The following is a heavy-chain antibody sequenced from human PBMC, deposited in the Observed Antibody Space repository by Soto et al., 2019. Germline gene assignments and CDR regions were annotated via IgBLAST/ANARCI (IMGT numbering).Heavy chain of an antibody. CDR2: IDWDDDK. Sequence: SGPTLVNPTQTLTLTCTFSGFSLSTSGMCVSWIRQPPGKALEWLALIDWDDDKYYSTSLKTRLTISKDTSKNQVVLTMTNMDPVDTATYYCARIRDYYGSGSYSPVDYWGQGTLVTVSS. V-gene: IGHV2-70*01. CDR3: ARIRDYYGSGSYSPVDY. D-gene: IGHD3-10*01. J-gene: IGHJ4*02. CDR1: GFSLSTSGMC.